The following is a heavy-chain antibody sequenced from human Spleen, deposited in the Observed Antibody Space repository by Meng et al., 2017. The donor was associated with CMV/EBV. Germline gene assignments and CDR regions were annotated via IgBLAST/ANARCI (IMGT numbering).Heavy chain of an antibody. CDR2: IKLDGSEK. V-gene: IGHV3-7*01. CDR1: GFTFRNYW. J-gene: IGHJ4*02. CDR3: ARGDFGINSNLNYFQY. Sequence: GESLKISCAASGFTFRNYWMNWVRQAPGKGLEWVANIKLDGSEKYYVDSVKGRFTISRDNAKNSLNLQMSSLRAEDTAVYYCARGDFGINSNLNYFQYWGQGTLVTVSS. D-gene: IGHD4/OR15-4a*01.